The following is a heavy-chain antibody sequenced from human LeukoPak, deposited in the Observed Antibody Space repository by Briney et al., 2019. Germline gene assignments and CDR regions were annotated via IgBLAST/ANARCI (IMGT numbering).Heavy chain of an antibody. D-gene: IGHD6-13*01. CDR1: GGSISSYY. J-gene: IGHJ4*02. CDR3: ARRLYGIAAAAYFDY. Sequence: SETLSLTCTVSGGSISSYYWGWIRQPPGKGLEWIGSIYYSGSTYYNPSLKSRVTISVDTSKNQFSLKLSSVTAADTAVYYCARRLYGIAAAAYFDYWGQGTLVTVSS. CDR2: IYYSGST. V-gene: IGHV4-39*07.